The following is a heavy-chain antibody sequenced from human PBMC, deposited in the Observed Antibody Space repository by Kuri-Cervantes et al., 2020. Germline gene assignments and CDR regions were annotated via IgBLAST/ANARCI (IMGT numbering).Heavy chain of an antibody. V-gene: IGHV3-33*01. CDR2: IWYDGSNK. CDR1: GFTFSSYG. J-gene: IGHJ4*02. Sequence: GGSLRLSCAASGFTFSSYGMHWVRQAPGKGLEWVAVIWYDGSNKYYADSVKGRFTISRDNSKNTLYLQMNSLRAEDTAVYYCARDFLQYSSSWGLDYWGQGTPVTVSS. D-gene: IGHD6-6*01. CDR3: ARDFLQYSSSWGLDY.